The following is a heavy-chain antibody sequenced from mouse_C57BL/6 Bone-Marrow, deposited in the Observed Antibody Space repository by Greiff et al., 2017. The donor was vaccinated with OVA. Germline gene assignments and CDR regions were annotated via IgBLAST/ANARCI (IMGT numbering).Heavy chain of an antibody. CDR1: EYDFPSYY. D-gene: IGHD2-4*01. J-gene: IGHJ3*01. CDR2: INSDGGST. V-gene: IGHV5-2*03. Sequence: DVKLQESGAGLVQPGASLKLSCESYEYDFPSYYMSWVRKTPEKRLELVAAINSDGGSTYYPDTMERRFTISRDNTTKTLYLQMSSLRSEDTAVYYCARHYDYDGFAYWGQGTLVTVSA. CDR3: ARHYDYDGFAY.